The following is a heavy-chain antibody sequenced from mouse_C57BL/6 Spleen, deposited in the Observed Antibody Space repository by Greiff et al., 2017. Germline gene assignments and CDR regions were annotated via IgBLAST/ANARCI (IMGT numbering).Heavy chain of an antibody. CDR1: GYSFTSYY. J-gene: IGHJ2*01. CDR2: IYPGSGNT. D-gene: IGHD2-2*01. Sequence: VMLQQSGPELVKPGASVKISCKASGYSFTSYYIHWVKQRPGQGLEWIGWIYPGSGNTKYNEKFKGKATLTADTSSSTAYMQLSSLTSEDSAVYYCARRGYGYDGYFDYWGQGTTLTVSS. CDR3: ARRGYGYDGYFDY. V-gene: IGHV1-66*01.